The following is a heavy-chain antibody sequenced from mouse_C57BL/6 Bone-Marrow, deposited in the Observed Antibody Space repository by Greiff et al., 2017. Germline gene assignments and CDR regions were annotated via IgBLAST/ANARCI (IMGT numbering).Heavy chain of an antibody. V-gene: IGHV1-64*01. D-gene: IGHD2-3*01. CDR2: IHPNSGST. CDR3: ARRCDGLDY. CDR1: GYTFTSYW. J-gene: IGHJ2*01. Sequence: QVQLQQSGPELVKPGASVKISCKASGYTFTSYWMHWVKQRPGQGLEWIGMIHPNSGSTNYNEKFKSKATLTVDKSSSTAYMQLSSLTSEDSAVYYCARRCDGLDYWGQGTTLTVSS.